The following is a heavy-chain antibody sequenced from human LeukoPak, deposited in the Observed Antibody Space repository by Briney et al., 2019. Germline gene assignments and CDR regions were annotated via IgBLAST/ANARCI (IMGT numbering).Heavy chain of an antibody. V-gene: IGHV5-51*01. CDR1: GYSFSNYW. Sequence: GESLKISCKASGYSFSNYWVGWVRQMPGKGLEWMGIIYPGDSDTRYSPSFQGQVTILADKSISTAYLQWSSLKASDTAMYYCARRGIAAAGYDAFDIWGQGTMVTVSS. CDR2: IYPGDSDT. CDR3: ARRGIAAAGYDAFDI. J-gene: IGHJ3*02. D-gene: IGHD6-13*01.